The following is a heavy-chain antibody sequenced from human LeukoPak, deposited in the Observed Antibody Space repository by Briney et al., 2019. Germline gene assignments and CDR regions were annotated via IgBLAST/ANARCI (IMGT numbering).Heavy chain of an antibody. D-gene: IGHD6-19*01. V-gene: IGHV3-74*01. J-gene: IGHJ4*02. Sequence: GGSLRLACAASGFTLSSYWMHWARQAPGKGLVWVSRINTDGSSTSYADSVKGRFTISRDNAKNSLYLQMNSLRVEDTAVYYCAKDRIGVAAPKAYFDYWGQGTLVTVSS. CDR1: GFTLSSYW. CDR3: AKDRIGVAAPKAYFDY. CDR2: INTDGSST.